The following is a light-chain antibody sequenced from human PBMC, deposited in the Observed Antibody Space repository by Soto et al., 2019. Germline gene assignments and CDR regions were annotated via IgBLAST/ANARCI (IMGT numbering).Light chain of an antibody. CDR3: SSYAGSNNFVV. CDR2: EVS. CDR1: SSDVGGYNF. V-gene: IGLV2-8*01. Sequence: QSALTQTASVSGSPGQSITISCTGTSSDVGGYNFVSWYQQHPGKAPKLMIYEVSKRPSGVPDRFSGSKSGNTASLTVSGLQAEDEADYYCSSYAGSNNFVVFGGGTKVTVL. J-gene: IGLJ2*01.